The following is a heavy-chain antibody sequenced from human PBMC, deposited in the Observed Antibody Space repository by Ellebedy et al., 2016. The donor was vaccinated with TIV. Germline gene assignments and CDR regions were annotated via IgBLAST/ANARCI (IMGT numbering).Heavy chain of an antibody. CDR3: ARGTSEQQLVPY. Sequence: ASVKVSCXASGYTFTGYYMHWVRHAPGQGLEWMGWIDPNSGGTDYAQKFQGWVTMTRDTSITTAYMELRRLTSDDTAVYYCARGTSEQQLVPYWGQGTLVTVSS. J-gene: IGHJ4*02. V-gene: IGHV1-2*04. D-gene: IGHD6-13*01. CDR1: GYTFTGYY. CDR2: IDPNSGGT.